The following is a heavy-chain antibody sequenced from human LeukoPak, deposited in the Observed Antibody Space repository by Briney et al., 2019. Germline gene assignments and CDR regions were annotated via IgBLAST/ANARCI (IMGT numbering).Heavy chain of an antibody. J-gene: IGHJ4*02. D-gene: IGHD4-11*01. Sequence: PSETLSLTCTVSGGSISGSSYYWGWLRQPPGMGLDWIGSIYYSGSTYYNPSLKSRVTISVDTSKNQFSLKLSSVTAADTAVYYCASLTTVSTTYYFDYWGQGTLVTVSS. CDR1: GGSISGSSYY. V-gene: IGHV4-39*01. CDR2: IYYSGST. CDR3: ASLTTVSTTYYFDY.